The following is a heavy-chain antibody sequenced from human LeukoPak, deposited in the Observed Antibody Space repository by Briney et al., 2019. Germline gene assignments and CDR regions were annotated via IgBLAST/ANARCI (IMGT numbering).Heavy chain of an antibody. CDR1: GGSISSYY. CDR2: IHHSGST. D-gene: IGHD5-18*01. J-gene: IGHJ4*02. Sequence: KASETLSLTCSVSGGSISSYYWNRIRQPPGKGLEWIGYIHHSGSTNYNPSLKSRVTISVDRSKNQFSLKVSSVTAADTAVYYCARVQETPMGSYFDSWGQGTLVTVSS. CDR3: ARVQETPMGSYFDS. V-gene: IGHV4-59*01.